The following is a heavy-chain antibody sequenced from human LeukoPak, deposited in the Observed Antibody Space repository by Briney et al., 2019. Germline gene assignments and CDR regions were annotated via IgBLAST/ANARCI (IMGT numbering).Heavy chain of an antibody. D-gene: IGHD3-10*01. CDR3: ARDFGAAAFDGAFDI. CDR1: GYTFTSYG. J-gene: IGHJ3*02. Sequence: ASVKVSCKASGYTFTSYGINWVRQAPGAGLEWMGWISGYNGHTNYAQMLQGRVTMSTDTPTTTVYMEVRSLRSDDTAVYYCARDFGAAAFDGAFDIWGQGTMVTVSS. V-gene: IGHV1-18*01. CDR2: ISGYNGHT.